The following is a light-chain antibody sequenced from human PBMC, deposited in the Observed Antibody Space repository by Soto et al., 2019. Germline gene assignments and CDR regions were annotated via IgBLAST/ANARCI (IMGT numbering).Light chain of an antibody. Sequence: DVHLTQSPSTLSASVGDRITITCRASQSISSWLAWYQQKPGKAPKRLIYKASSLESGVPSRFSGSGSGTEFTLTIRSLQPDDFATYYCQQYNSYPLTSGGGTKVEIK. CDR2: KAS. V-gene: IGKV1-5*03. CDR3: QQYNSYPLT. CDR1: QSISSW. J-gene: IGKJ4*01.